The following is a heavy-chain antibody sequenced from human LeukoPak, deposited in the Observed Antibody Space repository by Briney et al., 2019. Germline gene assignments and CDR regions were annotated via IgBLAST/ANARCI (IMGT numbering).Heavy chain of an antibody. J-gene: IGHJ3*02. Sequence: ASVTVSCKASGGTFSSYAISWVRQAPGQGLEWMGRIIPIFGIANYAQKFQGRVTITADKSTSTAYMELSSLRSEDTAVYYCASSAYAYHDAFDIWGQGTMVTVSS. D-gene: IGHD3-16*01. CDR3: ASSAYAYHDAFDI. V-gene: IGHV1-69*04. CDR2: IIPIFGIA. CDR1: GGTFSSYA.